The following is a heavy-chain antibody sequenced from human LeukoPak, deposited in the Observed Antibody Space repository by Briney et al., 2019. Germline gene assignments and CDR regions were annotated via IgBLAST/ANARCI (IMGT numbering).Heavy chain of an antibody. J-gene: IGHJ4*02. CDR1: GYTFTSYY. D-gene: IGHD3-22*01. CDR2: INTNTGNP. CDR3: ARDTENSSGYYLPLVDY. V-gene: IGHV7-4-1*02. Sequence: ASVKVSCKASGYTFTSYYMHWVRQAPGQGLEWMGWINTNTGNPTYAQGFTGRFVFSLDTSVSTAYLQISSLKAEDTAVYYCARDTENSSGYYLPLVDYWGQGTLVTVSS.